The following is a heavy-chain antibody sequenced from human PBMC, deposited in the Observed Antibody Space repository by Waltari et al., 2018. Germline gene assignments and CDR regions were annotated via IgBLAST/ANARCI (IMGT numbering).Heavy chain of an antibody. V-gene: IGHV1-69*05. CDR3: ASSLVVVVAATYFDY. CDR1: GGTFSSYA. Sequence: QVQLVQSGAEVKKPGSSVKVSCKASGGTFSSYAISWVRQAPGHGLEWMGGLIPIFGTANYAQKFQGRVTITTDESTSTAYMELSSLRSEDTAVYYCASSLVVVVAATYFDYWGQGTLVTVSS. D-gene: IGHD2-15*01. CDR2: LIPIFGTA. J-gene: IGHJ4*02.